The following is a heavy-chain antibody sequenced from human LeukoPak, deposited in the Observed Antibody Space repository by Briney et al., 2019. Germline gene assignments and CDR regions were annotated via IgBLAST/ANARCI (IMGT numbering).Heavy chain of an antibody. Sequence: SETLSLTCTVSGCTISSSSYYRGWIRQPPGKGLGWIRGSYYRGSNYDNTSNKYRDTISVDMSKTQFSLKLSSVTAADTAVYYCARHSAHIVVVPAASPFDYWGQGTLVTVSS. CDR2: SYYRGSN. D-gene: IGHD2-2*01. CDR3: ARHSAHIVVVPAASPFDY. V-gene: IGHV4-39*01. CDR1: GCTISSSSYY. J-gene: IGHJ4*02.